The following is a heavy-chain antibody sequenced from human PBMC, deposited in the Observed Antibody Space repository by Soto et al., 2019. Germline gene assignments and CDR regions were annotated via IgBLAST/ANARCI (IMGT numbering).Heavy chain of an antibody. Sequence: ASVKVSCKASGYNFTAFYIHWMRQAPGQGLKWVGWINPLNSATKYLERFEDRVTMARDTSLSTVYMEVSGLKSDDTAVYYCARDLNPYYGPGSQHGFFVYWGQGTLVTVSS. J-gene: IGHJ4*02. CDR1: GYNFTAFY. CDR3: ARDLNPYYGPGSQHGFFVY. D-gene: IGHD3-10*01. V-gene: IGHV1-2*02. CDR2: INPLNSAT.